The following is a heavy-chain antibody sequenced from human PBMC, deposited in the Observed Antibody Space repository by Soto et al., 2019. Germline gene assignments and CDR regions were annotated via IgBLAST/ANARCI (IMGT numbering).Heavy chain of an antibody. CDR2: ISPHNGGT. CDR3: ARAVSSSEWQLPY. V-gene: IGHV1-2*07. J-gene: IGHJ4*02. D-gene: IGHD2-15*01. Sequence: SAEVCWEESGYGLVGCYLRWVRQSPGQGLEWMGWISPHNGGTNYVHRFQGRVTMTRDTSISTAYMELTRLTSDDTAVYYCARAVSSSEWQLPYWGQGTLVTVSS. CDR1: GYGLVGCY.